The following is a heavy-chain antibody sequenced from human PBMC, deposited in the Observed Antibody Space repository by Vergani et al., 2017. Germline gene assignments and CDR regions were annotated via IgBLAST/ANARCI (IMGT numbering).Heavy chain of an antibody. CDR2: IKNTGDST. Sequence: EVQLLQSEGAVVQPGGSLRLSCVASGCTFSSHAMSWVRQGHGQGLEWVSSIKNTGDSTHYAYSVKGRFTISRDNSKNTLYLQMNSLRVEDTAVDYCGRGSDNYNWGQGTLVTVS. J-gene: IGHJ4*02. D-gene: IGHD5-24*01. CDR1: GCTFSSHA. V-gene: IGHV3-23*01. CDR3: GRGSDNYN.